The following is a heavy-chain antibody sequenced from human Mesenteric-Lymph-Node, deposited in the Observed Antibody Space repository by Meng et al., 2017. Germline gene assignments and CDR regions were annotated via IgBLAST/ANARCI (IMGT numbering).Heavy chain of an antibody. Sequence: GESLKISCAAFGFTFSSYAMSWVRQAPGKGLEWVSAISGSGGSTYYADSVKGRFTISRDNSKNTLYLQMNSLRAEDTAVYYCAKSSEQQLVNYYYYYGMDVWGQGTTVTVSS. D-gene: IGHD6-13*01. V-gene: IGHV3-23*01. CDR3: AKSSEQQLVNYYYYYGMDV. CDR1: GFTFSSYA. J-gene: IGHJ6*02. CDR2: ISGSGGST.